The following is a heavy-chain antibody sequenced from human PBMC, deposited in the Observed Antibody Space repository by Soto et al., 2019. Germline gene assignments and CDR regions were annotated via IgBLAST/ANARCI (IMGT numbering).Heavy chain of an antibody. V-gene: IGHV3-23*01. CDR1: GFTFSSYA. CDR2: IGGRGGST. J-gene: IGHJ6*02. Sequence: EEQLLQSGGGLAQPGGSLRVSCTASGFTFSSYAMTWVRQAPGKGLVCVSAIGGRGGSTYYADSVKGRFTIYRDNSKNTLYLQMNSVRAEDTAVYDCANGFYYGMDVWGQGTTVTVSS. CDR3: ANGFYYGMDV.